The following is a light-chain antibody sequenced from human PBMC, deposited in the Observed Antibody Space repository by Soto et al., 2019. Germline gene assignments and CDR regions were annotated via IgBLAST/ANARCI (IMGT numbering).Light chain of an antibody. J-gene: IGKJ2*01. CDR3: QQGSYWPPLYT. CDR1: QSVSNY. V-gene: IGKV3-11*01. CDR2: DAS. Sequence: EIVLTQSPATLYLSPGERATLSCRASQSVSNYLAWYQQKPGQAPRLLIYDASNRATGIPARFSGSGSGTDFTLTISSLEPEDFAVYYCQQGSYWPPLYTFGQGTKLEIK.